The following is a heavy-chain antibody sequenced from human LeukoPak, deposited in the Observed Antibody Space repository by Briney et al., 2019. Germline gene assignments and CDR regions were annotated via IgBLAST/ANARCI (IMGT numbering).Heavy chain of an antibody. CDR1: GFTFSNAW. V-gene: IGHV3-30*18. CDR2: ISYDGSNK. CDR3: AEDLTKDSGSYPGY. D-gene: IGHD1-26*01. Sequence: GGSLRLSCAASGFTFSNAWMNWVRQAPGKGLEWVAVISYDGSNKYYADSVKGRFTISRDNSKNTLYLQMNSLRAEDTAVYYCAEDLTKDSGSYPGYWGQGTLVTVSS. J-gene: IGHJ4*02.